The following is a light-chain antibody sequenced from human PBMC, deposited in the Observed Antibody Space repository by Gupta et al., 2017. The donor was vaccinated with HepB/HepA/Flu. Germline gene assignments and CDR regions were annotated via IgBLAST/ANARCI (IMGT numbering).Light chain of an antibody. J-gene: IGKJ1*01. CDR1: QSGLYSSNNKNY. V-gene: IGKV4-1*01. CDR3: QQDDSTPWT. CDR2: WAS. Sequence: DIVMTQSPDSLAVSLGERATINCKSSQSGLYSSNNKNYLAWYQQKPGQPPKLLIYWASTRESGVPDRFSGSGSGTDFTLTISSLHAEDVAVYYCQQDDSTPWTFGQGTKVEIK.